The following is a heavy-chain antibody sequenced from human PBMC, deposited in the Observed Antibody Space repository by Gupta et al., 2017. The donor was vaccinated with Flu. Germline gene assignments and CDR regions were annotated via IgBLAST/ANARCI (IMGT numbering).Heavy chain of an antibody. J-gene: IGHJ4*02. CDR1: YY. V-gene: IGHV4-39*02. D-gene: IGHD5-18*01. CDR3: AGAVETPTGWGDYYFDY. CDR2: IYYSGGT. Sequence: YYWGWVLQPPGKWLEWIGSIYYSGGTFYNPSLKCRVTISADTSKNHISRMLSSVTAADTAVYYCAGAVETPTGWGDYYFDYWGEGTLVTVSS.